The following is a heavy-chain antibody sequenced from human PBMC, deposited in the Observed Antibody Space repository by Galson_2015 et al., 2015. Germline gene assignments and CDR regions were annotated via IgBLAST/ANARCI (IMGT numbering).Heavy chain of an antibody. CDR3: TRGLRFLEWLPGPSSG. Sequence: SLRLSCAASGFTFGDYAMSWVRQAPGKGLEWVGFIRSKAYGGTTEYAASVKGRFTISRDDSKRIAYLQMNSLKTEDTAVYYCTRGLRFLEWLPGPSSGWGQGTLVTVSS. V-gene: IGHV3-49*04. J-gene: IGHJ4*02. CDR2: IRSKAYGGTT. D-gene: IGHD3-3*01. CDR1: GFTFGDYA.